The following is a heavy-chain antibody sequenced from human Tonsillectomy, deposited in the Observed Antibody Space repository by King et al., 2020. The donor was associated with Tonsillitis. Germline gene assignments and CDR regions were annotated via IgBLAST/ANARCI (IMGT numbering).Heavy chain of an antibody. V-gene: IGHV3-30-3*01. Sequence: QLVQSGGGVVQPGRSLRLSCAASGFTFSGYAMHWVRQAPGKGLEWVAVISYDGSNKYYADSVKGRFTISRDNSKNTLYLQMNSLRAEDTAVYYCAREGITGPPIYYYGMDVWGQGTTVTVSS. J-gene: IGHJ6*02. CDR1: GFTFSGYA. CDR2: ISYDGSNK. D-gene: IGHD1-20*01. CDR3: AREGITGPPIYYYGMDV.